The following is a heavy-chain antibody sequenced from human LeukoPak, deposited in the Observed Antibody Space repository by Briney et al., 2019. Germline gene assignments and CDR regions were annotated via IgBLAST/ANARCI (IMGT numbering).Heavy chain of an antibody. CDR2: LSGTGGST. Sequence: PGGSLRLSCAASGFTFSNYAMSWVRQAPGKGLEWVSTLSGTGGSTYYADSVKGRFTISRDNSKNTLYLQVSSLRAEDTAVYYCTTLYPEMTIFGVVSSDYWGQGTLVTVSS. CDR1: GFTFSNYA. D-gene: IGHD3-3*01. V-gene: IGHV3-23*01. CDR3: TTLYPEMTIFGVVSSDY. J-gene: IGHJ4*02.